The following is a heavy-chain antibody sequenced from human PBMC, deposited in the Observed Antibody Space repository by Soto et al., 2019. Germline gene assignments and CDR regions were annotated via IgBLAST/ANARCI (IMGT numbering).Heavy chain of an antibody. V-gene: IGHV4-59*01. CDR3: AREGEFGYYYGMHV. J-gene: IGHJ6*02. CDR2: IYYSGST. D-gene: IGHD3-10*01. CDR1: GGSISSYY. Sequence: QVQLQESGPGLVKPSETLSLTCTVSGGSISSYYWSWIRQPPGKGLEWIGYIYYSGSTNYNPSLKSRVRLSVDTSKNQFSRKPGSVTAADTAVYYCAREGEFGYYYGMHVWGQGTTVTVSS.